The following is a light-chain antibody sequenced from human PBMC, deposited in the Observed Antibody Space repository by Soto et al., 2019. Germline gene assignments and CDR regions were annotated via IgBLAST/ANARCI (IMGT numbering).Light chain of an antibody. CDR2: GAS. J-gene: IGKJ4*01. CDR3: QQYNDWPLT. CDR1: RSISSN. V-gene: IGKV3-15*01. Sequence: EIVMTQSPVTLSVSPGERATLSCRASRSISSNLAWYQQKPGQAPRLLIFGASSRANNIPARFSGSGSGTEFTLTVRSLQSEDVAVYYCQQYNDWPLTFGGGTKVEIK.